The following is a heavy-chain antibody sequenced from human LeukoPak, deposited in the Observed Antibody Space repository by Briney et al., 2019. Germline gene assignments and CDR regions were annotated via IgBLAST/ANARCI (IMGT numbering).Heavy chain of an antibody. Sequence: GESLKSSCKGSGYSFTSYWIGWVRQMPGKGMEWMGIIYPGDSDTRYSPSFQGQVTISADKSISTAYLQWSSLKASDTAMYYSARHKHLNWFDPWGQGTLVTVSS. CDR1: GYSFTSYW. CDR3: ARHKHLNWFDP. J-gene: IGHJ5*02. V-gene: IGHV5-51*01. CDR2: IYPGDSDT.